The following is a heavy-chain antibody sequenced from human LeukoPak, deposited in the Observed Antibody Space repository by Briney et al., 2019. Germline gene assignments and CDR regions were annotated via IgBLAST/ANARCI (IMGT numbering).Heavy chain of an antibody. D-gene: IGHD3-9*01. Sequence: SVKVSCKASGGTFSSYAISWVRQAPGQGLEWMGGIIPIFGTANYAQKFQGRVTITADKSTSTAYMELSSLRSEDTAVYYCARAVYDIWTHYYYCGMDVWGKGTTVTVSS. V-gene: IGHV1-69*06. CDR3: ARAVYDIWTHYYYCGMDV. J-gene: IGHJ6*04. CDR1: GGTFSSYA. CDR2: IIPIFGTA.